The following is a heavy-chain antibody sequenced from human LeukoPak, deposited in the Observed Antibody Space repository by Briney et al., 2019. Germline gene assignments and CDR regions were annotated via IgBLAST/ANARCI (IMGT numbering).Heavy chain of an antibody. Sequence: ASVKVSCKASGYIFSNYGITWVRQAPGHGLEWMGWISGHSGNTNYAQKFQDRATMTTDTSTSTSYMELRSLRSDDTAVYYCARAGSSWALNYFDYWGQGTLVTVSS. CDR1: GYIFSNYG. CDR3: ARAGSSWALNYFDY. CDR2: ISGHSGNT. D-gene: IGHD6-13*01. J-gene: IGHJ4*02. V-gene: IGHV1-18*01.